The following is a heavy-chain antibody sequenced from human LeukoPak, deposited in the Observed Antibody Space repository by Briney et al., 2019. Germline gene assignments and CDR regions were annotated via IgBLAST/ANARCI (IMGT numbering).Heavy chain of an antibody. D-gene: IGHD4-11*01. CDR1: GYIFSDYD. CDR2: MNPKSGDT. V-gene: IGHV1-8*01. J-gene: IGHJ4*02. Sequence: ASVKVSCKASGYIFSDYDINWVRQAPGQGLEWMGWMNPKSGDTGYAQKFQGRVTMTMDPSITAAYRELSNMRSDDTAVYYCARPYSDYWGQGTLVTVSS. CDR3: ARPYSDY.